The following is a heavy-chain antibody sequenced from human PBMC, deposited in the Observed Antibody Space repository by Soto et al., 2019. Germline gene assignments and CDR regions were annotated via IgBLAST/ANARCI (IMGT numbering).Heavy chain of an antibody. CDR1: GGSIRNYY. J-gene: IGHJ6*02. V-gene: IGHV4-59*01. CDR2: IYYTGST. D-gene: IGHD6-6*01. CDR3: ARDFSSSSSRGGMDV. Sequence: PSETLSLTCTVSGGSIRNYYWSWIRQPPGKGLEWFGYIYYTGSTNYNPSLESRVTMSVDTSKNQFSLKLSSVTAADTAVYYCARDFSSSSSRGGMDVWGQGTTVTVS.